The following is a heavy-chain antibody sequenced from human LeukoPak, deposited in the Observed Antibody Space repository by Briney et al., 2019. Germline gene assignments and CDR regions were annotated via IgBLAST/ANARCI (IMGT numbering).Heavy chain of an antibody. CDR1: GGSISSNSYY. Sequence: TSETLSLTCTVSGGSISSNSYYWGWIRQPPGKGLKWIGSIYYSGSTYYNPSLKSRVTISVDTSKNQFSLKLNSVTAADTAVYYCARNRYYYGSGNYGVPNWFDPWGQGTLVTVSS. V-gene: IGHV4-39*01. CDR3: ARNRYYYGSGNYGVPNWFDP. J-gene: IGHJ5*02. CDR2: IYYSGST. D-gene: IGHD3-10*01.